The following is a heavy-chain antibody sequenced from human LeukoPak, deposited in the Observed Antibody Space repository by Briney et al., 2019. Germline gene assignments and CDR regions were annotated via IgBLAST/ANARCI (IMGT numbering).Heavy chain of an antibody. J-gene: IGHJ4*02. Sequence: GGSLRLSCAASGFTVSSNYMSWVRQAPGKGLEWVSVIYSGGSTYYADSVKGRFTISRDNSKNTLYLQMNSLRAEDTAVYYCARDRNWNYLGLFDHWGQGTLVTVSS. D-gene: IGHD1-7*01. V-gene: IGHV3-66*01. CDR1: GFTVSSNY. CDR3: ARDRNWNYLGLFDH. CDR2: IYSGGST.